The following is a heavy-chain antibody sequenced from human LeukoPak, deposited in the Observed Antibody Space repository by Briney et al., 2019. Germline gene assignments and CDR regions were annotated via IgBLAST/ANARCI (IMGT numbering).Heavy chain of an antibody. Sequence: SETLSLTCTVSGGSISSDDYYWSWIRQPPGKGLEWIGYIYYSGSTYYNSSLKSRVTISVDTSKNQFSLKLSSVTAADTAVYYCARVPLAYYYDSSGYGAFDIWAKGQWSPSLQ. J-gene: IGHJ3*02. CDR3: ARVPLAYYYDSSGYGAFDI. D-gene: IGHD3-22*01. V-gene: IGHV4-30-4*01. CDR1: GGSISSDDYY. CDR2: IYYSGST.